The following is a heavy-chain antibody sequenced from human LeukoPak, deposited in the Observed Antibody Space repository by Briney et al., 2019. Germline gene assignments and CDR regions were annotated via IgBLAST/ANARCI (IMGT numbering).Heavy chain of an antibody. J-gene: IGHJ6*02. CDR1: GFIFSRNY. V-gene: IGHV3-53*01. CDR2: IYSGGST. CDR3: AREGPYYNMDV. Sequence: GGSLRLSCAVSGFIFSRNYMSWVRQAPGKGLEWVSVIYSGGSTYYADSVKGRFTISRDNFKNTLYLQMNRLGVEDTAVYFCAREGPYYNMDVWGQGTAVTVSS.